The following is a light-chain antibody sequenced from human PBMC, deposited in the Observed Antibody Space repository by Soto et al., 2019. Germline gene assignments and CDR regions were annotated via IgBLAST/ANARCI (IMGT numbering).Light chain of an antibody. Sequence: QSALTQPRSVSGSPGQSVTISCTGTSSDVGGYNYVSWYQQHPDKAPKLMIYDVSKRPSGVPDRFSGSKSGNTASLTISGLQAEDEADYYCCSYAGSHSLYVFGTGTKLTVL. J-gene: IGLJ1*01. CDR1: SSDVGGYNY. CDR3: CSYAGSHSLYV. CDR2: DVS. V-gene: IGLV2-11*01.